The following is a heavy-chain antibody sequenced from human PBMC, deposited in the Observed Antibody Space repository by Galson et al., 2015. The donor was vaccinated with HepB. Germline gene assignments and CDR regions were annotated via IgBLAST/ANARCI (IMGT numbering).Heavy chain of an antibody. V-gene: IGHV5-51*01. CDR1: GYSFTSYW. D-gene: IGHD6-19*01. CDR2: IYPGDSDT. CDR3: ARITAVAGILDNYYGMDV. J-gene: IGHJ6*02. Sequence: QSGAEVKKPGESLKISCKGSGYSFTSYWIGWVRQMPGKGLEWMGIIYPGDSDTRYSPSFEGQVTISADKSISTAYLQWSSLKASDTAMYYCARITAVAGILDNYYGMDVWGQGTTVTVSS.